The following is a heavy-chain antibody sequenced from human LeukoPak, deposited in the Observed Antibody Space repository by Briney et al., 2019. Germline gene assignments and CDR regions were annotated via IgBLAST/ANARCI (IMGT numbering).Heavy chain of an antibody. D-gene: IGHD5-18*01. CDR1: GGSINSYY. CDR3: ASGSMVIWY. J-gene: IGHJ4*02. CDR2: MYYSGST. Sequence: SETLSLTCTVSGGSINSYYWSWIRQPPGKGLEWIGYMYYSGSTNYNPSLKGRVTISVDTSKNQFSLKLSSVTAADTAVYYCASGSMVIWYWGQGTLVTVSS. V-gene: IGHV4-59*08.